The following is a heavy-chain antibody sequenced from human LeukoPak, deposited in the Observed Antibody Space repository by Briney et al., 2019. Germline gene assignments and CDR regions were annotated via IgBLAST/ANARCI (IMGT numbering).Heavy chain of an antibody. D-gene: IGHD3-22*01. CDR1: GFTFSSYW. CDR2: INSDGSST. J-gene: IGHJ4*02. Sequence: GGSLRLSCAASGFTFSSYWMHWVRQAPGKGLVWVSRINSDGSSTSYADSVKGRFTISRDNAKNTLYLQMNSLRAEDTAVYYCARVSGVVIPYFDYWGQGTLVTVSS. CDR3: ARVSGVVIPYFDY. V-gene: IGHV3-74*01.